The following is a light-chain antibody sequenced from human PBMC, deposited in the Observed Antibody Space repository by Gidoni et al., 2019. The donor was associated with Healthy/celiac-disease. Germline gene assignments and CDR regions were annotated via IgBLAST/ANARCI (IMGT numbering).Light chain of an antibody. CDR2: DAS. V-gene: IGKV1D-13*01. Sequence: AIQLTPSPSSLSASVGDRVTITCRASQGISSALAWYQQKPGKAPKILIYDASSLESGVPSRFSGSVSGTDFTLTISSLQPEDFATYYCQQFNNYLGTFGGGTKVEIK. J-gene: IGKJ4*01. CDR1: QGISSA. CDR3: QQFNNYLGT.